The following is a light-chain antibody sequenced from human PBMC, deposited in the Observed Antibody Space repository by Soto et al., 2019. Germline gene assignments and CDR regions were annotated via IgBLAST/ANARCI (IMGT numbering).Light chain of an antibody. V-gene: IGKV3-20*01. CDR3: QQYDNSIT. Sequence: DIVLTRSPDTVSLSPGETATLSCRASQSVNRNYLAWYQQKPGQAPRLLIYGASSRATGIPDRFSGSGSGTDFSLTISRLEPEDCAVFYCQQYDNSITFGQGTRVEIE. J-gene: IGKJ5*01. CDR1: QSVNRNY. CDR2: GAS.